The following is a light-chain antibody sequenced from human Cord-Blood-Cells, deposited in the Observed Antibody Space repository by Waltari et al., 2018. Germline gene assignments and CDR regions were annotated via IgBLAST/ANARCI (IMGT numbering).Light chain of an antibody. Sequence: DIVMTQSPDSLAVSLGERATINCKSSQSVLYSSNNKNYLAWYQQKPGQPPKLLIYWASTQESGVPDRFSGSGSGTDFTLTISSLQAEDVAVYYCQQYYSTPTWTFGQGTKVEIK. J-gene: IGKJ1*01. CDR1: QSVLYSSNNKNY. CDR3: QQYYSTPTWT. V-gene: IGKV4-1*01. CDR2: WAS.